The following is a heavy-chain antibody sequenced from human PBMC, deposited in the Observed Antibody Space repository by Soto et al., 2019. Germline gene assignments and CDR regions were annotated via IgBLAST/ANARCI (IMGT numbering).Heavy chain of an antibody. CDR1: GASLNDYY. CDR3: ARGGGYSYGYRY. V-gene: IGHV4-4*07. CDR2: IYITAET. D-gene: IGHD5-18*01. Sequence: LSLTCTVSGASLNDYYWAWIRQSAGRGLEWLGRIYITAETNYNPSLESRISMSVDTSKNQFSLKVRSVTAADTAVYYCARGGGYSYGYRYWGQGTLVTVSS. J-gene: IGHJ4*02.